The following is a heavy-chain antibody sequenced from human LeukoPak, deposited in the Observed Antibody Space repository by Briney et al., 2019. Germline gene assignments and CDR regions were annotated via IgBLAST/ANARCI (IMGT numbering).Heavy chain of an antibody. D-gene: IGHD4-17*01. CDR1: GGSISSSNYY. CDR2: IYYSGNT. Sequence: KPSETLSLTCTVSGGSISSSNYYWGWIRQPPVKGLEWIGSIYYSGNTYYNPSLKSRVIISVDTSKNQFSLKLTSVTAADTAVYYCATGMDDYGDYDNWGQGTMVTVSS. J-gene: IGHJ3*02. V-gene: IGHV4-39*01. CDR3: ATGMDDYGDYDN.